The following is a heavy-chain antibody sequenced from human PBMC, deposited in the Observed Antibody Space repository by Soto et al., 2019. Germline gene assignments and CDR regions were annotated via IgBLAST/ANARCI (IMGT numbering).Heavy chain of an antibody. CDR3: ARNYYDSGGGFDY. V-gene: IGHV3-53*01. J-gene: IGHJ4*02. CDR2: IYSGGST. CDR1: GFTVNSNY. Sequence: VGSLRLSCAASGFTVNSNYMSWVRQAPGKGLEWVSVIYSGGSTYYADSVKGRFTISRDNSKNTLYLQMNSLRAEDTAVYYCARNYYDSGGGFDYWGQGTLVTVSS. D-gene: IGHD3-22*01.